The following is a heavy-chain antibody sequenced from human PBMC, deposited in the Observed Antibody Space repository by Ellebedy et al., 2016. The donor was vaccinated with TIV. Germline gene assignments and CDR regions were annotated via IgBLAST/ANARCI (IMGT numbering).Heavy chain of an antibody. V-gene: IGHV3-72*01. CDR3: ARGLSSFGDYYY. CDR1: GFSFSDHY. J-gene: IGHJ4*02. D-gene: IGHD5-12*01. Sequence: GESLKISCAASGFSFSDHYMDWVRQPPGKGLEWVGRSRNKANSYATEYAASVKGRFTISRDDSENSLHLQMNSLKAEDTAVYYCARGLSSFGDYYYWGQGTLVTVSS. CDR2: SRNKANSYAT.